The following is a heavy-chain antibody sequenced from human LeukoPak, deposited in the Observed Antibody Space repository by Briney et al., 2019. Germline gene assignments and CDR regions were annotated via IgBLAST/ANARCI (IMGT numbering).Heavy chain of an antibody. CDR1: GGSFSGYY. CDR3: ARETKLLANPQYYFFMDV. V-gene: IGHV4-34*01. Sequence: PSETLSLTCAINGGSFSGYYVTWIRQAPGKELEWIGEINPRGSTIHNPSLKSRVTISLDTSKNQFSLKLISVTAADTALYYCARETKLLANPQYYFFMDVWGKGTTVTVAS. J-gene: IGHJ6*03. D-gene: IGHD2-15*01. CDR2: INPRGST.